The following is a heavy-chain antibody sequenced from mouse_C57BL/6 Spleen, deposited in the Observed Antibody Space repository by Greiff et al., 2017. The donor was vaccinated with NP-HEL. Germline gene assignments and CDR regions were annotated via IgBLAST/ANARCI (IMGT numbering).Heavy chain of an antibody. V-gene: IGHV5-17*01. CDR2: ISSGSSTI. CDR3: ARRTTVAYAMDY. CDR1: GFTFSDYG. J-gene: IGHJ4*01. D-gene: IGHD1-1*01. Sequence: EVKLMESGGGLVKPGGSLKLSCAASGFTFSDYGMHWVRQAPEKGLEWVAYISSGSSTIYYADTVKGRFPISRDNAKNTLFLQMTSLRSEDTAMYYCARRTTVAYAMDYWGQGTSVTVSS.